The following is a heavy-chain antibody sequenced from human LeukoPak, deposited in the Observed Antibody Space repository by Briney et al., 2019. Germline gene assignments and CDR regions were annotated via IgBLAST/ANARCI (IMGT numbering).Heavy chain of an antibody. D-gene: IGHD6-6*01. CDR3: ARYSSSVGWFDP. CDR2: IYYSGVT. Sequence: SETLSLTGTSSGGSISSSNYYWAWIRQPPGKGLEWIGTIYYSGVTHYSPSLKSRVTISVDTSKNQFSLKLSSVTAADTADYYCARYSSSVGWFDPWGQGTLVTVS. CDR1: GGSISSSNYY. J-gene: IGHJ5*02. V-gene: IGHV4-39*01.